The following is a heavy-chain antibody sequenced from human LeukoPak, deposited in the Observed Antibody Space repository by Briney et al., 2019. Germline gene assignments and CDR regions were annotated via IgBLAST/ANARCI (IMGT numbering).Heavy chain of an antibody. J-gene: IGHJ4*02. CDR2: ISGSGGST. Sequence: PGGSLRLSCAASGFTFSSYAMSWVRQAPGKGLEWVSAISGSGGSTYYADSVKGRFTISRDNSKYTLYLQMNSLRADDTAVYYCAKSVAVAGMFDYWGQGTLVTVSS. D-gene: IGHD6-19*01. CDR3: AKSVAVAGMFDY. CDR1: GFTFSSYA. V-gene: IGHV3-23*01.